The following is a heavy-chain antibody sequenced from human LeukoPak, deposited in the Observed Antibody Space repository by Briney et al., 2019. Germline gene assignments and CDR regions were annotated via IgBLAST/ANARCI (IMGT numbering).Heavy chain of an antibody. CDR1: GFNFKNYA. CDR3: ARDKEVYYYASGSLGY. D-gene: IGHD3-10*01. V-gene: IGHV3-23*01. CDR2: ISGSGGST. Sequence: GGSLRLSCTASGFNFKNYAMAWVRLAPGKGLEWVSAISGSGGSTYYADSVKGRFTISRDNSKNTLYLQMNSLRAEDTAVYYCARDKEVYYYASGSLGYWGQGTLVTVSS. J-gene: IGHJ4*02.